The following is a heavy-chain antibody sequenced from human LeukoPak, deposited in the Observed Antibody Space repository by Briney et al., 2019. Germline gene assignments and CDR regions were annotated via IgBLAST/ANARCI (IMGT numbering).Heavy chain of an antibody. J-gene: IGHJ4*02. V-gene: IGHV3-21*01. CDR1: GFIFSSYA. D-gene: IGHD6-13*01. Sequence: GGSLRLSCAASGFIFSSYAMNWVRQAPGKGLEWVSSISSSSSYIYYADSVKGRFTISRDNAKNSLYLQMNSLRAEDTAVYYCARDRQLSFDYWGQGTLVTVSS. CDR2: ISSSSSYI. CDR3: ARDRQLSFDY.